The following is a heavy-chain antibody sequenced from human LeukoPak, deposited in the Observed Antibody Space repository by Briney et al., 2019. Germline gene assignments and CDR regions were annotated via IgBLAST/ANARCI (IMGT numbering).Heavy chain of an antibody. V-gene: IGHV3-30*04. J-gene: IGHJ4*02. D-gene: IGHD1-26*01. CDR2: ISYDGSNK. CDR3: ARDLVGATNY. Sequence: GGSLRLSCAASGFTFSSYAMHWVRQAPGKGLEWVAVISYDGSNKYYADSVKGRFTTSRDNSKNTLYLQMNSLRAEDTAVYYCARDLVGATNYWGQGTLVTVSS. CDR1: GFTFSSYA.